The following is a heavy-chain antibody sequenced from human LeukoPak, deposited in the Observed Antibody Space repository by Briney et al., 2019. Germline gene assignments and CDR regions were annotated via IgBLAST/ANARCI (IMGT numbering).Heavy chain of an antibody. Sequence: GGSLRLSCAASGFTFSGSAMHWVRQASGQGLEWVGRIRSKANSYATAYAASVKGRFTISRDDSKNTAYLQMNSLKTEDTAVYYCTRLPYYYDSSGYPFNDYWGQGTLVTVSS. D-gene: IGHD3-22*01. CDR3: TRLPYYYDSSGYPFNDY. CDR2: IRSKANSYAT. CDR1: GFTFSGSA. V-gene: IGHV3-73*01. J-gene: IGHJ4*02.